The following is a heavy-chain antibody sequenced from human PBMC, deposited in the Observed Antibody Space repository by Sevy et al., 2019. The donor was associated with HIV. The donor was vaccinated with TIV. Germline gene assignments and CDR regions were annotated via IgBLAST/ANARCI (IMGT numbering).Heavy chain of an antibody. V-gene: IGHV3-15*01. CDR1: GLTFKDVW. D-gene: IGHD4-17*01. J-gene: IGHJ6*02. Sequence: GGSLRLSCAASGLTFKDVWMSWVRQGPGKRLEWVGRIQTNSDGGTTDYAAPVKGRFIISRDDSKNTLYLQMRSLKTEDTAVYYCTTEDLDYEDPDYYYFGMDVWGQGTTVTVSS. CDR3: TTEDLDYEDPDYYYFGMDV. CDR2: IQTNSDGGTT.